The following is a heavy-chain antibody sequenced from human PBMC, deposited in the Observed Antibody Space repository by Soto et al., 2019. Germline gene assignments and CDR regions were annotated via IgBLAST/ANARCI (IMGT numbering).Heavy chain of an antibody. CDR1: VFSFGDNS. V-gene: IGHV3-21*01. Sequence: GGSLRLSCAASVFSFGDNSMKLVRQAPGEGLEWVSSISSTTTYIFHADSLKSRFTISRYNAKNSLYLQMNSLRAEDTAVYYCARQRDGREGEYWGQGTMLTVSS. J-gene: IGHJ4*02. D-gene: IGHD3-16*01. CDR3: ARQRDGREGEY. CDR2: ISSTTTYI.